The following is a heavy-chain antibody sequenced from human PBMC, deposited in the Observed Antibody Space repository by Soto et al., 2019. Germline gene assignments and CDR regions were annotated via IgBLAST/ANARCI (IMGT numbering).Heavy chain of an antibody. CDR1: GFTFSSYG. J-gene: IGHJ6*02. CDR2: ISYDGSNK. V-gene: IGHV3-30*18. Sequence: GGSLRLSCAASGFTFSSYGMHWVRQAPGKGLEWVAVISYDGSNKYYADSVKGRFTISRDNSKNTLYPQMNSLRAEDTAVYYCAKDRTMDVWGQGTTVTVSS. CDR3: AKDRTMDV.